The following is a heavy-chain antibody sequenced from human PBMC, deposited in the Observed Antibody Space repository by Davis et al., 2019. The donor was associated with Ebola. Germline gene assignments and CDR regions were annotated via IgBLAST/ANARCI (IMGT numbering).Heavy chain of an antibody. CDR1: GFTFSGSA. Sequence: GGSLRLSCAASGFTFSGSAMHWVRQASGKGLEWVGRIRSKANSYATAYAASVKGRFTISRDNAKNSLYLQMNSLRAEDTALYYCAKDMGYVYYGMDVWGQGTTVTVSS. V-gene: IGHV3-73*01. J-gene: IGHJ6*02. CDR3: AKDMGYVYYGMDV. CDR2: IRSKANSYAT. D-gene: IGHD3-16*01.